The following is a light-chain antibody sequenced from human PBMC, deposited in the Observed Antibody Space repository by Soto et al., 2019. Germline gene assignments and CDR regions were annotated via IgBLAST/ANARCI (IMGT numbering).Light chain of an antibody. V-gene: IGKV2-28*01. Sequence: DIVMTQSPLSLPVTPVEPASISCRSSQSLLHSNVYNYLDWYLQKPGQSPQLLIYLGSNRASGVPDRFSGSGSGTDFTLKISSVEAEDVGVYYCMQALQTPLFGGGTKVEIK. CDR3: MQALQTPL. CDR1: QSLLHSNVYNY. J-gene: IGKJ4*01. CDR2: LGS.